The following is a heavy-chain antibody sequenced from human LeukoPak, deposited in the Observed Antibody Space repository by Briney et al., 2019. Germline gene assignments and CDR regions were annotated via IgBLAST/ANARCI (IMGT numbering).Heavy chain of an antibody. D-gene: IGHD3-22*01. V-gene: IGHV3-21*01. CDR3: AYFEASTTYYYDSSGYRIDY. Sequence: PGGSLRLSCAASGFTFSGYSMNWVRQAPGKGLEWVSSISSSSSYIYYADSVKGRFTISRDNAKNSLYLQMNSLRAEDTAVYYCAYFEASTTYYYDSSGYRIDYWGQGTLVTVSS. CDR1: GFTFSGYS. CDR2: ISSSSSYI. J-gene: IGHJ4*02.